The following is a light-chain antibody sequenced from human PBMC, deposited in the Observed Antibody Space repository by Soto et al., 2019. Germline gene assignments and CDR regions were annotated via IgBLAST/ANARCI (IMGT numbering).Light chain of an antibody. V-gene: IGKV3-20*01. CDR2: GAS. CDR1: QTLSSNF. Sequence: ETVLTQSPGTLSLSPGERASLSCRASQTLSSNFLAWYQQKPGQAPRVLIYGASSRATGIPDRFSGGGSGTDFTLTINRLEPKDFAVYYCQQYDDSPVTFGQGTKLEI. CDR3: QQYDDSPVT. J-gene: IGKJ2*01.